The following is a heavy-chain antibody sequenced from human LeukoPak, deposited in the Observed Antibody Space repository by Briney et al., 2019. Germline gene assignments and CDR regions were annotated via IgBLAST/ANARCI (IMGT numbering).Heavy chain of an antibody. J-gene: IGHJ4*02. Sequence: SVKVSCKASGGTFSNHAINWVRQAPGQGLEWMGGIIPIFGTANYAQKFQGRVTIIADESTRTAYMELSSLRFEDMAVYYCARGWAGGTTVVTPWAYWGQGTPVVVSS. D-gene: IGHD4-23*01. CDR1: GGTFSNHA. CDR2: IIPIFGTA. CDR3: ARGWAGGTTVVTPWAY. V-gene: IGHV1-69*13.